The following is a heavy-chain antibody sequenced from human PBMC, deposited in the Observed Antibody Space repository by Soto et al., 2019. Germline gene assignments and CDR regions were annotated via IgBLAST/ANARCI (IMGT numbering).Heavy chain of an antibody. CDR3: ARRASR. D-gene: IGHD1-26*01. CDR1: GFTFSSSE. V-gene: IGHV3-48*03. Sequence: EVQLVESGGGLVQPGGSLRLSCAVSGFTFSSSEMYWVRQAPGKGLEWISYIHPSGQHIFYADSVKGRFTISRDNANNSLFLQMNGLRAEDTAVYYCARRASRWGQGTMVTVSS. J-gene: IGHJ3*01. CDR2: IHPSGQHI.